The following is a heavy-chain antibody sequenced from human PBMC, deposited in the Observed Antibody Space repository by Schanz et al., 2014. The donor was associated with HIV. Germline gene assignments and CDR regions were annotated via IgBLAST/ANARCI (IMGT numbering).Heavy chain of an antibody. CDR2: VRHIGGT. CDR1: GGSFRGYY. Sequence: QVQLQQWGAGLLKPSETLSLTCVVYGGSFRGYYWTWIRQFPGLGLEWIGGVRHIGGTNYNPSLKSRVTMSMDMPKNQFSLNLTSVTAADTAVYYCARDLGLITRIATVLLDYWGHGTLVTVSS. CDR3: ARDLGLITRIATVLLDY. J-gene: IGHJ4*01. V-gene: IGHV4-34*01. D-gene: IGHD2-21*01.